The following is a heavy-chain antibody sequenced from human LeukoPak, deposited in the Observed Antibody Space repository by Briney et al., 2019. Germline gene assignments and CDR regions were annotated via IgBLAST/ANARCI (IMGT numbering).Heavy chain of an antibody. CDR3: ARDWGSGWYWYFDL. Sequence: PSETLSLTCTVSGGSISSGGYYWSWIRQHPGKGLEWIGYIYYSGSTNYNPSLKSRVTISVDTSKNQFSLKLSSVTAADTAVYYCARDWGSGWYWYFDLWGRGTLVTVSS. CDR1: GGSISSGGYY. CDR2: IYYSGST. D-gene: IGHD6-19*01. V-gene: IGHV4-61*08. J-gene: IGHJ2*01.